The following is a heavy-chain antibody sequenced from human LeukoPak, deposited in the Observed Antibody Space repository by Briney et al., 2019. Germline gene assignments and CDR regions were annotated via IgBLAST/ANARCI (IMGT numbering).Heavy chain of an antibody. J-gene: IGHJ6*02. Sequence: GASVKVSCKASGYTFTSYDINWVRQAPGQGLEWMGWMNPNSGNTGYAQKFQGRVTMTRNTSISTAYMELSSLRSEDTAVYYCARGGEYSSSWYSVGAYYYYGMDVWGQGTTVTVSS. D-gene: IGHD6-13*01. CDR1: GYTFTSYD. CDR3: ARGGEYSSSWYSVGAYYYYGMDV. V-gene: IGHV1-8*01. CDR2: MNPNSGNT.